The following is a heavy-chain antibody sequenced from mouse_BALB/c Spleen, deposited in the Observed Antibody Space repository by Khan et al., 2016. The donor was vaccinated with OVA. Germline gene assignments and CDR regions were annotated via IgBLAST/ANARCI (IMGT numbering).Heavy chain of an antibody. CDR1: GYTFTDYA. V-gene: IGHV1S137*01. Sequence: QVQLQQSGPELVRPGVSVKISCKGSGYTFTDYAMYWVKQSRVKSLEWIGLISTYSGSTNYNQKFKGKATMTVDKSSSTAYMELARLTSEDSAIYSCARPAYDGYYDYWGQGTTLTVSS. D-gene: IGHD2-3*01. CDR3: ARPAYDGYYDY. CDR2: ISTYSGST. J-gene: IGHJ2*01.